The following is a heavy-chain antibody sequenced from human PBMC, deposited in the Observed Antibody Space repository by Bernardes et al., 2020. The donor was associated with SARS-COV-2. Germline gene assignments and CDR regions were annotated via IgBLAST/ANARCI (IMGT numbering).Heavy chain of an antibody. CDR2: INHSGST. V-gene: IGHV4-34*01. Sequence: WETLSLTCAVYGGSFRGYYWSWIRQPPGQGLEWIGEINHSGSTNYNPSLKSRVTISVDTSKNQFSLKLSSVTAADTAVYYCARHQLLSHYYYYYGMDVWGQGTTVTVSS. J-gene: IGHJ6*02. CDR1: GGSFRGYY. CDR3: ARHQLLSHYYYYYGMDV. D-gene: IGHD2-2*01.